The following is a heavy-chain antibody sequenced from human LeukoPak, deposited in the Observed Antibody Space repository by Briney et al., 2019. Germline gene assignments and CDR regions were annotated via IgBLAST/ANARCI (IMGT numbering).Heavy chain of an antibody. V-gene: IGHV1-69*13. CDR3: ARDRYAYQLLQGAHDAFDI. D-gene: IGHD2-2*01. CDR2: IIPIFGTA. J-gene: IGHJ3*02. CDR1: GGTFSSYA. Sequence: SVKVSCKASGGTFSSYAISWVRQAPGQGLEWMGGIIPIFGTANYAQKFQGRVTITADESTSTAYMELSSLRSEDTAVYYCARDRYAYQLLQGAHDAFDIWGQGTMVTVSS.